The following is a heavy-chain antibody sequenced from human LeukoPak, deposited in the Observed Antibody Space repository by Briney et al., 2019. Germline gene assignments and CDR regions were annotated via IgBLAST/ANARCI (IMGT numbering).Heavy chain of an antibody. Sequence: SVKVSCKASGSTFTGYYMHWVRQAPGQGLEWMGWINPNSGGTNYAQKFQGRVTMTRDTSISTAYMELSRLRSDDTAVYYCARAPIAVAGNFDYWGQGTLVTVSS. CDR3: ARAPIAVAGNFDY. CDR2: INPNSGGT. V-gene: IGHV1-2*02. CDR1: GSTFTGYY. J-gene: IGHJ4*02. D-gene: IGHD6-19*01.